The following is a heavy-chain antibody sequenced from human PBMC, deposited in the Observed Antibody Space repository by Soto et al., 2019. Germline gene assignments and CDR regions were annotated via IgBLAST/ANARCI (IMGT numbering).Heavy chain of an antibody. Sequence: SGGSLRLSCAASGFTFSNAWMSWVRQAPGKGLEWVGRIKSKTDGGTTDYAAPVKGRFTISRDDSKNTLYLQMNSLKTEDTAVYYCTTTDYFDSSGYSPTPFDYWGRGTLVTVSS. CDR2: IKSKTDGGTT. D-gene: IGHD3-22*01. CDR3: TTTDYFDSSGYSPTPFDY. V-gene: IGHV3-15*01. J-gene: IGHJ4*02. CDR1: GFTFSNAW.